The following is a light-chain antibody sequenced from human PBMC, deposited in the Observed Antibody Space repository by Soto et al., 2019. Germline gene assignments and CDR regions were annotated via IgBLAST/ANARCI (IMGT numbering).Light chain of an antibody. Sequence: NQMTQSPSTLSGKVGDRVTITCRASQTISSWLAWYQQKPGKAPKLLIYKASTLKSGVPSRFSGSGSGTEFALTRSRFEAAAFATNRCPHYELYAEAFGLGAKVDIK. CDR2: KAS. CDR1: QTISSW. CDR3: PHYELYAEA. V-gene: IGKV1-5*03. J-gene: IGKJ1*01.